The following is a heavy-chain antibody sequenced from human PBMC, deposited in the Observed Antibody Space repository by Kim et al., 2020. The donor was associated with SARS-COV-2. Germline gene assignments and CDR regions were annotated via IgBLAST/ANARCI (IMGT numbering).Heavy chain of an antibody. CDR1: GFTFSSYA. CDR2: ISGSGGST. D-gene: IGHD3-10*01. CDR3: AKVWAPISITMVRGEFDY. J-gene: IGHJ4*02. V-gene: IGHV3-23*01. Sequence: GGSLRLSCAASGFTFSSYAMSWVRQAPGKGLEWVSAISGSGGSTYYADSVKGRFTISRDNSKNTLYLQMNSLRAEDTAVYYCAKVWAPISITMVRGEFDYWGQGTLVTVSS.